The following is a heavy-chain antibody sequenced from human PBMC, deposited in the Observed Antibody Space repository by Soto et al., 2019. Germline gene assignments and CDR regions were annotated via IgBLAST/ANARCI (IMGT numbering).Heavy chain of an antibody. D-gene: IGHD3-10*02. V-gene: IGHV4-59*01. CDR3: ASMIGDPVLSFDS. CDR1: GGCISSYY. Sequence: QVQLQESGPGLVKPSETLSLTCTVSGGCISSYYWSWIRQPPEKGLEWIGFIFYSGSTSYNPSLKSRVTISIDTSEYQFSLKLNSVTAADTAVYYCASMIGDPVLSFDSWGQGTLVAVSS. CDR2: IFYSGST. J-gene: IGHJ5*01.